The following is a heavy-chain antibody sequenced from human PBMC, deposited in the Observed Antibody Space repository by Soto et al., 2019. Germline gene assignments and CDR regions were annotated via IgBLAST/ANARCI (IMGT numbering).Heavy chain of an antibody. CDR3: ARARDFDS. Sequence: PSETLSLTCAVYGGSFSGYYWSWIRQPPGKGLEWIGEINHSGSTNYNPSLKGRVIISVDTSKKHFSLKLSSVTAADTAVYYCARARDFDSWGQGTLVTVSS. CDR1: GGSFSGYY. J-gene: IGHJ4*02. V-gene: IGHV4-34*01. CDR2: INHSGST.